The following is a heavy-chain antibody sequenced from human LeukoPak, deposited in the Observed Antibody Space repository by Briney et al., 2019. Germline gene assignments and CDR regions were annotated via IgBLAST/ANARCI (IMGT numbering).Heavy chain of an antibody. CDR1: GFLFNNYW. V-gene: IGHV3-7*01. CDR3: ARRGTYSDY. Sequence: GGSLRLSCAASGFLFNNYWMTWVRQAPGKGQEWVASIKQDGDEKKYVDSVKGRFTISRDNAKNSVYLQMNSLRGEDTAVYYCARRGTYSDYWGQGTLVTVSS. D-gene: IGHD4-11*01. CDR2: IKQDGDEK. J-gene: IGHJ4*02.